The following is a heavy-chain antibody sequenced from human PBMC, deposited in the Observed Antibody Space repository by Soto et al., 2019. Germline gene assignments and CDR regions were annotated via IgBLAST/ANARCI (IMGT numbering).Heavy chain of an antibody. CDR1: GGSISSGDFY. D-gene: IGHD2-15*01. Sequence: SETLSLTCTVSGGSISSGDFYWTWIRQPPGKGLEWIGHIFYSGSTYYNPSLKSRIAISVDTSRNQFSLKVNSVTAADTAVYYCARWLFFCSGGGWKYSSYGVDVWGQGTPVTVSS. CDR3: ARWLFFCSGGGWKYSSYGVDV. CDR2: IFYSGST. J-gene: IGHJ6*02. V-gene: IGHV4-30-4*01.